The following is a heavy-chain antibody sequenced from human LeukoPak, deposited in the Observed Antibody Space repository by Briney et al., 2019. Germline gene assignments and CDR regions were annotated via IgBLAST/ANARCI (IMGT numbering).Heavy chain of an antibody. V-gene: IGHV4-59*01. CDR3: AREKPYGGYLSYYYYYMDV. Sequence: PSETLSLTCTVSGGSISSYYWSWIRQPPGKGLEWIGYIYYSGSTNYNPSLKSRVTISVDTSKNQFSLKLSSVTAADTAVYYCAREKPYGGYLSYYYYYMDVWGKGTTVTVSS. CDR2: IYYSGST. CDR1: GGSISSYY. J-gene: IGHJ6*03. D-gene: IGHD4-17*01.